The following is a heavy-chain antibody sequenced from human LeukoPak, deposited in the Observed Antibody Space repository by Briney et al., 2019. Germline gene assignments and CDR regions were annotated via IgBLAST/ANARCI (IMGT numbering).Heavy chain of an antibody. CDR1: GFTFSSYG. D-gene: IGHD5-24*01. Sequence: GGSLRLSCAASGFTFSSYGMSWVRQAPGKGLEWVSAISGSGGSTYYADSVKGRFTISRDNSQNTLYLQMNSVRAEDTAGYYCARGRDCYNFVDAFDIWGQGIMVTVSS. CDR2: ISGSGGST. CDR3: ARGRDCYNFVDAFDI. J-gene: IGHJ3*02. V-gene: IGHV3-23*01.